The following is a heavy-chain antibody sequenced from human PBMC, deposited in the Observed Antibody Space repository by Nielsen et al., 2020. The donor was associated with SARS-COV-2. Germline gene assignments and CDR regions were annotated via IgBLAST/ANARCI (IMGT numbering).Heavy chain of an antibody. J-gene: IGHJ6*02. D-gene: IGHD3-10*01. V-gene: IGHV3-23*01. CDR3: AAYYASGSYSSGSSNYYYYGRDV. Sequence: WLRQPPGKGLEWVSRISGSGSYADYADSVKGRFTISRDNSKNTLYLQMNSLRAEDTAVYYCAAYYASGSYSSGSSNYYYYGRDVWGQGTTVTVSS. CDR2: ISGSGSYA.